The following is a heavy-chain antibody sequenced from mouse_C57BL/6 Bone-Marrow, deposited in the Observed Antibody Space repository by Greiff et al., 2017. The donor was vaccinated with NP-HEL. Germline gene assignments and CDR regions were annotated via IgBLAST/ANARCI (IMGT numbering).Heavy chain of an antibody. Sequence: VQLQQPGAELVKPGASVKLSCKASGYTFTSYWMHWVKQRPGQGLEWIGMIHPNSGSTNYNEKFKSKATLTVDKSSSTAYMQLSSLTSEDSAVYYCARYYYGSSSFDYWGQGTTLTVSS. D-gene: IGHD1-1*01. CDR2: IHPNSGST. CDR1: GYTFTSYW. V-gene: IGHV1-64*01. J-gene: IGHJ2*01. CDR3: ARYYYGSSSFDY.